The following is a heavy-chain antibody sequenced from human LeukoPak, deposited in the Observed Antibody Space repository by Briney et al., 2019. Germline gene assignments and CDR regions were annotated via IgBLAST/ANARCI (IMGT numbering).Heavy chain of an antibody. J-gene: IGHJ6*02. CDR2: IYYSGST. CDR3: ARDRITMVRGVISYYYGMDV. V-gene: IGHV4-59*01. D-gene: IGHD3-10*01. CDR1: GGPISSYY. Sequence: PSETLSLTCTVSGGPISSYYWSWIRQPPGKGLEWIGYIYYSGSTNYKPSLKSRVTISVDTSKNQFSLELSSVTAADTAVYYCARDRITMVRGVISYYYGMDVWGQGTTVTVSS.